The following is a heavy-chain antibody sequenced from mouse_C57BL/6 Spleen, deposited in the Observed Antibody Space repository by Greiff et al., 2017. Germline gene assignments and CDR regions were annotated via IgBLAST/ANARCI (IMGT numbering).Heavy chain of an antibody. D-gene: IGHD2-3*01. J-gene: IGHJ4*01. V-gene: IGHV1-84*01. CDR1: GYTFTDYY. Sequence: QVQLQQSGPELVKPGASVKISCKASGYTFTDYYINWVKQRPGQGLEWIGWLYPGSGNTKYNEKFKGKATLTVDTSSSTAYMQLSSLTSEDSAVYFCAYDGYYSYAMDYWGQGTSVTVSS. CDR3: AYDGYYSYAMDY. CDR2: LYPGSGNT.